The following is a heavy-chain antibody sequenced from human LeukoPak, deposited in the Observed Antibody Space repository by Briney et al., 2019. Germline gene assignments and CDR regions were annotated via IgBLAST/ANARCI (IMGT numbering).Heavy chain of an antibody. Sequence: PSETLSLTCTVSGGSISSYYWSWIRQPPGKGLEWIGYIYYSGSTNYNPSLKSRVTISVDTSKNQFSLKLSSVTAADTAVYYCARVSGILTKGRGAFDIWGKGTMVTVFS. CDR1: GGSISSYY. CDR2: IYYSGST. D-gene: IGHD3-9*01. J-gene: IGHJ3*02. CDR3: ARVSGILTKGRGAFDI. V-gene: IGHV4-59*01.